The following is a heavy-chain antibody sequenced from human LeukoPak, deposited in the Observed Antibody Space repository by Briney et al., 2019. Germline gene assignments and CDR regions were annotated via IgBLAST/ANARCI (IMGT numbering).Heavy chain of an antibody. CDR2: ISAYNGNT. Sequence: GASVKVSCKASGYTFTSYDINWVRQATGQGLEWMGWISAYNGNTNYAQKLQGRVTMTTDTSTSTAYMELRSLRSDDTAVYYCARAGSSWYDWFDPWGQGTLVTVSS. J-gene: IGHJ5*02. CDR3: ARAGSSWYDWFDP. CDR1: GYTFTSYD. V-gene: IGHV1-18*01. D-gene: IGHD6-13*01.